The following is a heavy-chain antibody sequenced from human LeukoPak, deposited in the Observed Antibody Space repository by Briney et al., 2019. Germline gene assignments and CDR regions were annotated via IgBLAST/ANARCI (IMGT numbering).Heavy chain of an antibody. V-gene: IGHV3-74*01. D-gene: IGHD3-22*01. J-gene: IGHJ5*02. CDR2: INSDGSST. CDR3: ARGVHNWNYYDSSGYYGDWFDP. Sequence: GGSLRLSCAASGFTFDDYAMHWVRQAPGKGLVWVSRINSDGSSTSYADSVKGRFTISRDNAKNTLYLQMNSLRAEDTAVYYCARGVHNWNYYDSSGYYGDWFDPWGQGTLVTVSS. CDR1: GFTFDDYA.